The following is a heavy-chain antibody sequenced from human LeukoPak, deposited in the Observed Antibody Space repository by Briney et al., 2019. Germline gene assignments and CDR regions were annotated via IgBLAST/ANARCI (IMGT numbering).Heavy chain of an antibody. CDR1: GGSISSTNW. J-gene: IGHJ4*02. CDR2: VHLSGRT. D-gene: IGHD3-10*01. V-gene: IGHV4-4*02. Sequence: SETLSLTCGVSGGSISSTNWWTWVRQPPGEELEWIGEVHLSGRTNYNPSLESRVTISVDTSKNQFSLKLNSVTAADTAVYYCARGFATMVRGVVLDFWGQGTLVTVSS. CDR3: ARGFATMVRGVVLDF.